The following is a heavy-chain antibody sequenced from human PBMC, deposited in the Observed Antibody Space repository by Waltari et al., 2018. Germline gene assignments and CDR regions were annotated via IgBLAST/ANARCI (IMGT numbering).Heavy chain of an antibody. J-gene: IGHJ4*02. D-gene: IGHD3-3*01. CDR2: IDDDGRSA. Sequence: DVHLVDSGGGLVQPRGSRRLSCTVSGFTLCGQGMHWVRQAPGKGLVWISRIDDDGRSAIYADSVKGRFTVSRDNAKNTLYLEMNNLKAEDTAVYYCARDCCGSGYRIHYWGQGTLVNVSS. CDR3: ARDCCGSGYRIHY. V-gene: IGHV3-74*01. CDR1: GFTLCGQG.